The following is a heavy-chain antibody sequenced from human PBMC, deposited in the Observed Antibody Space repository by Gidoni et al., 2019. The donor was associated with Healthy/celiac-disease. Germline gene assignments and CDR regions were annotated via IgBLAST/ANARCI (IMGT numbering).Heavy chain of an antibody. J-gene: IGHJ4*02. D-gene: IGHD1-1*01. CDR2: INHSGST. CDR3: ARVSVWREGGFDY. V-gene: IGHV4-34*01. CDR1: GGSFSGYY. Sequence: QVQLQQWGAGLLKPSETLSLTCAVYGGSFSGYYWSWIRQPPGKGLEWIGEINHSGSTNYNPSLKSRVTISVDTSKNQFSLKLSSVTAADTAVYYCARVSVWREGGFDYWGQGTLVTVSS.